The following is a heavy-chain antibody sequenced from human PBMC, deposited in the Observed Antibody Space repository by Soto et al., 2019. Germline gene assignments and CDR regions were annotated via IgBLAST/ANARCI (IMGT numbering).Heavy chain of an antibody. CDR3: TTGGEWLLLDYFDY. CDR2: IRTKNEGGTT. Sequence: EVQVVESGGGLVQPGGSLRLSCAASGFTFSNAWMSWVRQAPGKGLEWVGRIRTKNEGGTTDYAAPVKGRFTISREDSENTLYLQMNGLKTEDTAVYYCTTGGEWLLLDYFDYWGQGTLVTVSS. J-gene: IGHJ4*02. D-gene: IGHD3-22*01. CDR1: GFTFSNAW. V-gene: IGHV3-15*01.